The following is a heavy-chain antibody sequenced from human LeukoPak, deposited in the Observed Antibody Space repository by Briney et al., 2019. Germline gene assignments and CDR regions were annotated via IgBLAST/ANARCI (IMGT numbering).Heavy chain of an antibody. CDR1: GGSINNYY. D-gene: IGHD1-26*01. Sequence: SETLSLTCTVSGGSINNYYWSWLRQPPGKGLEWIGYIYYSGSTNYNPSLKSRVTISVDTSKNQFSLKLSSVTAADTAVYYCARQVDGSPWVDYWGQGTLVTVSS. J-gene: IGHJ4*02. CDR3: ARQVDGSPWVDY. CDR2: IYYSGST. V-gene: IGHV4-59*08.